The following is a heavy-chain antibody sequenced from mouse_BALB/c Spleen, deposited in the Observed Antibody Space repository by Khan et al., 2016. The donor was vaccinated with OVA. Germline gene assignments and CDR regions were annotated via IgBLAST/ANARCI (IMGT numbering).Heavy chain of an antibody. CDR1: GYSITSGYG. D-gene: IGHD1-2*01. V-gene: IGHV3-2*02. J-gene: IGHJ2*01. CDR2: ISYSGSH. CDR3: ARTARIKY. Sequence: EVQLQESGPGLVKPSQSLSLTCTVTGYSITSGYGWNWIRQFPGNKLEWMGYISYSGSHNYNPSLTSRISITRDTSKNQFFLQLNSVTTEDTATYYCARTARIKYWGQGTTLTVAS.